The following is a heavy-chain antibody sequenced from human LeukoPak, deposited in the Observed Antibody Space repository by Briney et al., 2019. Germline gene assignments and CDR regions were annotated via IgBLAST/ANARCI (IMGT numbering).Heavy chain of an antibody. D-gene: IGHD5-18*01. V-gene: IGHV1-2*02. CDR1: GYIFSDYC. CDR2: INPKSGAA. Sequence: SVKLSCKASGYIFSDYCMHWVRQAPGQGLEWLGWINPKSGAADYAQQFRGRVTMTRDTSINTDYMEMKRVTSDDTAVYYCARSLEYSYGFDYWGQGTLVTVSS. CDR3: ARSLEYSYGFDY. J-gene: IGHJ4*02.